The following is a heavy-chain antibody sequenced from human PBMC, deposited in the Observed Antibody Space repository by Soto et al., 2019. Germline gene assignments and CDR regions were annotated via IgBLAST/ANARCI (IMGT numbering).Heavy chain of an antibody. CDR1: GFTFDDYT. J-gene: IGHJ6*02. CDR3: AKDRAAVTGAYYYYAMDV. Sequence: EVQLVESGGVVVQPGGSLRLSCAASGFTFDDYTMHWVRQAPGKSLEWVSLISWGGGKTYYADSVKGRFTISRDNSKNSLHLQMNSLTTEDSASYYCAKDRAAVTGAYYYYAMDVWGQGTTVTVSS. CDR2: ISWGGGKT. V-gene: IGHV3-43*01. D-gene: IGHD6-19*01.